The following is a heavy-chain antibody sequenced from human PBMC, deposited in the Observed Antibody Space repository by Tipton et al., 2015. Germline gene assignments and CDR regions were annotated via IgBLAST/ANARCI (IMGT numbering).Heavy chain of an antibody. J-gene: IGHJ6*02. V-gene: IGHV3-73*01. CDR2: IRSKANSYAT. Sequence: SLRLSCAGSGFTFSGSAIHWVHQASGKGLEWVGRIRSKANSYATSYAAPVKGRFTVSRDDSQNTAYLQMNSLKTEDTAVYYCARIVDKRSGMDVWGQGTTVTVSS. CDR1: GFTFSGSA. D-gene: IGHD2-21*01. CDR3: ARIVDKRSGMDV.